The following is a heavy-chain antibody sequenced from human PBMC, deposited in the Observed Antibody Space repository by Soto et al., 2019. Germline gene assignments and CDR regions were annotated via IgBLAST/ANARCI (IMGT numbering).Heavy chain of an antibody. CDR2: IYYSGST. Sequence: QLQLQESGPGLVKPSETLSLTCTVSGGSISSSSYYWGWIRQPPGKWLEWIGSIYYSGSTYYNPSFKSRVTISVDTSKNQFSLKLSSVTAADTAVYYCARHEDWNYPYPFYFDYWGQGTLVTVSS. CDR1: GGSISSSSYY. CDR3: ARHEDWNYPYPFYFDY. V-gene: IGHV4-39*01. J-gene: IGHJ4*02. D-gene: IGHD1-7*01.